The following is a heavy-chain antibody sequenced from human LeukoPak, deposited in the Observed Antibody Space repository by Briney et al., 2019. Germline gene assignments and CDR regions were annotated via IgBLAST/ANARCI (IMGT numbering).Heavy chain of an antibody. CDR3: ARELPYSYYFDY. D-gene: IGHD2-15*01. CDR2: IRASGGSA. CDR1: GYTFTSYH. V-gene: IGHV1-46*01. Sequence: RRASVKVSCKTSGYTFTSYHIHWVRQAPGQGLEWMGIIRASGGSASYAQQFQGRVTMTRDTSTSTAYMELSSLRSDDTAVYYCARELPYSYYFDYWGQGTLVTVSS. J-gene: IGHJ4*02.